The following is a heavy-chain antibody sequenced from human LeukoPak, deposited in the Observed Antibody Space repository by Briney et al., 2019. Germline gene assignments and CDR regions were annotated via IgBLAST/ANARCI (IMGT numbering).Heavy chain of an antibody. D-gene: IGHD2-15*01. V-gene: IGHV1-8*03. J-gene: IGHJ6*03. CDR3: ARGHVVVVAAPYYYYYMDI. CDR1: RYTFTSYD. CDR2: MNPNSGNT. Sequence: GASVKVSCKASRYTFTSYDINWVRQATGQGLEWVGWMNPNSGNTGYAQKFQGRVTITRNTSISTAYMELSSLRSEDTAVYYCARGHVVVVAAPYYYYYMDIWGKGTTVTVCS.